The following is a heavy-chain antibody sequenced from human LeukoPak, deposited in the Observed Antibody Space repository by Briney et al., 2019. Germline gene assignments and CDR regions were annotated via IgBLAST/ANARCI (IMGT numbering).Heavy chain of an antibody. Sequence: QPGGSLRLSCAASGFTVSSNYMNWVRQAPGKGLEWVSVIYSGGSTYYADSVKGRFTISRDNSKNTLFLQMNSLRVEDTAVYYCARGHQFGYGHMYYLDYWGQGALVTVSS. CDR2: IYSGGST. V-gene: IGHV3-53*01. CDR1: GFTVSSNY. D-gene: IGHD5-18*01. CDR3: ARGHQFGYGHMYYLDY. J-gene: IGHJ4*02.